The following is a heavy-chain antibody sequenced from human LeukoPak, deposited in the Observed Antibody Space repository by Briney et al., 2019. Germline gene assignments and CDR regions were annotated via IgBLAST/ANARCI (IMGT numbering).Heavy chain of an antibody. CDR2: IYHSGST. D-gene: IGHD6-6*01. Sequence: SETLSLTCAVSGGSISSGGYSWSWIRQPPGKGLEWIGYIYHSGSTYYNPSLKSRVTISVDRSKNQFSLKLSSVTAADMAVYYCARTSIAARRANAFDIWGQGTMVTVSS. V-gene: IGHV4-30-2*01. CDR3: ARTSIAARRANAFDI. J-gene: IGHJ3*02. CDR1: GGSISSGGYS.